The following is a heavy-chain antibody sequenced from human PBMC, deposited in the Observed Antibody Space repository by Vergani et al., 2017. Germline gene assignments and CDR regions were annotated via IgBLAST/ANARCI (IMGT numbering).Heavy chain of an antibody. CDR3: ARATDHYYYYYMDV. J-gene: IGHJ6*03. CDR1: GGSFSGYY. CDR2: INHSGST. Sequence: QVQLQQWGAGLLKPSETLSLTCAVYGGSFSGYYWSWIRQPPGKGLEWIGEINHSGSTNNNPSLKSRVTISVDTSKNQFSLKLRSVTAADTAVYYCARATDHYYYYYMDVWGKGTTVTVSS. V-gene: IGHV4-34*01. D-gene: IGHD5-12*01.